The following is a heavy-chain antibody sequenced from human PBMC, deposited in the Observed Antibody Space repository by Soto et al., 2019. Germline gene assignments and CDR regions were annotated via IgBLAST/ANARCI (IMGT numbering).Heavy chain of an antibody. Sequence: EVQLAESGGGLAQPGGSLRLSCAASGFTLSGYAMDWVRQAPGKGLEYVSGISSSGVGTYYANSVQGRFTISRDNSKNTVYSQMGSLRPEEMAVYYCARRARPDFYYMDFWGKGTTVTVSS. J-gene: IGHJ6*03. CDR1: GFTLSGYA. V-gene: IGHV3-64*01. CDR2: ISSSGVGT. D-gene: IGHD6-6*01. CDR3: ARRARPDFYYMDF.